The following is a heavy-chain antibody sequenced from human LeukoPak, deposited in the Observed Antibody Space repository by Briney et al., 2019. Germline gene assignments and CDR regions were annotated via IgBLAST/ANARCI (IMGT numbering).Heavy chain of an antibody. CDR2: INHSGST. CDR1: GGSFSGYY. D-gene: IGHD6-13*01. CDR3: AGENSSSWYDY. Sequence: PPETLSLTCAVYGGSFSGYYWSWIRQPPGKGLEWIGEINHSGSTNYNPSLKSRVTISVDTSKNQFSLKLSSVTAADTAVYYCAGENSSSWYDYWGQGTLVTVSS. J-gene: IGHJ4*02. V-gene: IGHV4-34*01.